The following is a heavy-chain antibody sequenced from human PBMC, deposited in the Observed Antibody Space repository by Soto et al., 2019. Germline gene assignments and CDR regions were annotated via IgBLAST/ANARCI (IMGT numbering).Heavy chain of an antibody. Sequence: PSETLSLTCTVSGGSIRDTIYYWGWIRQPPGKGLEWIGSIHYSGSTRYNPSLKSRVTISVDPSKSQFSLNLTSVTPADTAVYYCARGTISEYYDFWSGYFARYGMDVWGQGTTVTV. D-gene: IGHD3-3*01. V-gene: IGHV4-39*01. CDR1: GGSIRDTIYY. CDR3: ARGTISEYYDFWSGYFARYGMDV. J-gene: IGHJ6*02. CDR2: IHYSGST.